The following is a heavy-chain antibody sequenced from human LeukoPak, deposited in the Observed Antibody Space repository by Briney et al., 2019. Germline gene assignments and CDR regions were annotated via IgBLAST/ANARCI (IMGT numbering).Heavy chain of an antibody. V-gene: IGHV3-30-3*01. Sequence: GGSLRLSCAASGFTFSSYPMHWVRQAPGKGLEWVAVISYDGHFKLYTDSVKGRFTISRDDSRTTMYLEMSSLRHEDTAVYYCARDSRVGGPDYLDYWGKGTLVTVSS. CDR1: GFTFSSYP. CDR3: ARDSRVGGPDYLDY. J-gene: IGHJ4*02. D-gene: IGHD3-16*01. CDR2: ISYDGHFK.